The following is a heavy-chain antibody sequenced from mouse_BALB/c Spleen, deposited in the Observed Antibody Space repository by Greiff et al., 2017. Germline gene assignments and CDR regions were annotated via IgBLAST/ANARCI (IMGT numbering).Heavy chain of an antibody. CDR1: GFTFSDYY. V-gene: IGHV5-4*02. Sequence: EVKLMESGGGLVKPGGSLKLSCAASGFTFSDYYMYWVRQTPEKRLEWVATISDGGSYTYYPDSVKGRFTISRDNAKNNLYLQMSSLKSEDTAMYYCARGGVNLYAMDYWGQGTSVTVSS. CDR3: ARGGVNLYAMDY. D-gene: IGHD2-2*01. CDR2: ISDGGSYT. J-gene: IGHJ4*01.